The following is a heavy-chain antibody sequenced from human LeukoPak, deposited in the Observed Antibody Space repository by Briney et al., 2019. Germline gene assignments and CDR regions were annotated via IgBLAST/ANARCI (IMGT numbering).Heavy chain of an antibody. CDR1: GASIDSYY. V-gene: IGHV4-4*07. CDR2: IYTSGNT. Sequence: SETLSLTCTISGASIDSYYWSWIRQPAGKGLEWIGRIYTSGNTNHNPSLKSRVTISVDTSKNQFSLKLSSVTAADTAVYYCARDRREYDILTGRDYYFYMDVWGKGTTVTISS. J-gene: IGHJ6*03. CDR3: ARDRREYDILTGRDYYFYMDV. D-gene: IGHD3-9*01.